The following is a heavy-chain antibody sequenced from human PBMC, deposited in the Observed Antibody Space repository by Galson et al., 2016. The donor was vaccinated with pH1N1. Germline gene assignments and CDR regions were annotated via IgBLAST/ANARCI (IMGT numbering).Heavy chain of an antibody. J-gene: IGHJ4*02. CDR1: GGSINTYY. Sequence: TLSLTCTVSGGSINTYYWSWIRQPPGKGLEWIGYIYYSGSTYYNPSLKSRVTISLDTSKNQFSLKLSSVTAADTAVYYCARGRAYSGSFLFDYWGQGTLVTVSS. CDR2: IYYSGST. CDR3: ARGRAYSGSFLFDY. V-gene: IGHV4-59*08. D-gene: IGHD1-26*01.